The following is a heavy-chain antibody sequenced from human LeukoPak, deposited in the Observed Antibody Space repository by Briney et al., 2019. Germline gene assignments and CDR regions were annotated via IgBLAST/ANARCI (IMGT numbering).Heavy chain of an antibody. V-gene: IGHV4-59*01. D-gene: IGHD6-6*01. J-gene: IGHJ5*02. CDR3: ARGIAARPRWFDP. Sequence: SETLSLTCTVSGGSISSYYWSWIRQPPGKALEWIGYIYYSGSTNYNPSLKSRVTIPVDTSKNQFSLKLSSVTAADTAVYYCARGIAARPRWFDPWGQGTLVTVSS. CDR2: IYYSGST. CDR1: GGSISSYY.